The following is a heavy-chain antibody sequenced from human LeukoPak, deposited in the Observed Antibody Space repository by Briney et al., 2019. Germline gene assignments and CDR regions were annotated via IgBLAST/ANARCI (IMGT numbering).Heavy chain of an antibody. CDR2: IWHDGSHK. D-gene: IGHD3-10*01. CDR3: ARGIFGSGSYPDF. Sequence: GGSLRLSCAASGFAFNTYAMHWVRQAPGQGLEWVALIWHDGSHKFYSNSVRGQFTVSRDNSKNTVSLQMNNLRPEDTAVYYCARGIFGSGSYPDFWGQGTLVTVSS. V-gene: IGHV3-33*01. CDR1: GFAFNTYA. J-gene: IGHJ4*02.